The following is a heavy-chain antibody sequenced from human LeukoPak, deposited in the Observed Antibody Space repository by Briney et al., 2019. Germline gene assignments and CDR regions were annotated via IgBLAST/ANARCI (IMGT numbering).Heavy chain of an antibody. Sequence: SETLSLTCTVSGGSISSGGYYWSWIRQHPGTGLEWIGYIYYSGSTYYNPSLKSRVTISVDTSKNQFSLKLSSVTAADTAVCYCARDASSASDTVTHYFDYWGQGTLVTVSS. D-gene: IGHD4-17*01. CDR3: ARDASSASDTVTHYFDY. CDR2: IYYSGST. J-gene: IGHJ4*02. V-gene: IGHV4-31*03. CDR1: GGSISSGGYY.